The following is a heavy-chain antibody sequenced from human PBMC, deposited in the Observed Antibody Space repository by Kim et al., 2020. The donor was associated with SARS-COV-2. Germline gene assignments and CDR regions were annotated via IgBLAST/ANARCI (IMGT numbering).Heavy chain of an antibody. CDR2: IYYSGST. V-gene: IGHV4-31*03. D-gene: IGHD5-18*01. J-gene: IGHJ4*02. Sequence: SETLSLTCTVSGGSISSGSYYWSWIRQHPGKGLKWIGYIYYSGSTYYNPSLKSRVTISVDTSKNQFSLKLSSVTAADTAVYYCARGGYSYGYFVDYWGQGTLVTVSS. CDR1: GGSISSGSYY. CDR3: ARGGYSYGYFVDY.